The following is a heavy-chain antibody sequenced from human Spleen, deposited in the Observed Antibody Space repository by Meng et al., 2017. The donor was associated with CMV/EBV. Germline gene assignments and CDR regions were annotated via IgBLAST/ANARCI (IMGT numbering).Heavy chain of an antibody. CDR2: IYWNDDK. CDR3: ALERRDVLRFLEWAAYNWFDP. J-gene: IGHJ5*02. D-gene: IGHD3-3*01. V-gene: IGHV2-5*01. Sequence: NGVGVGLIRQPPGKALEWLALIYWNDDKRYSTSMKSRLTITKDTSKNQVVLTMTNMDPVDTATYYCALERRDVLRFLEWAAYNWFDPWGQGTLVTVSS. CDR1: NGVG.